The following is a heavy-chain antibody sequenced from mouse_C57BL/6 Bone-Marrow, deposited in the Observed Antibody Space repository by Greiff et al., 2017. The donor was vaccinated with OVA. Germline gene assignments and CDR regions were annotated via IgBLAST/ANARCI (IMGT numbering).Heavy chain of an antibody. CDR3: ARPLIYYGTLWYFDV. Sequence: QVQLQQSGAELAKPGASVKLSCKASGYTFTSYWMHWVKQRPGQGLEWIGYINPSSGYTKYNQKFKDKATLTADKPSSTAYMQLSSLTYEDSAVYYCARPLIYYGTLWYFDVWGTGTTVTVSS. CDR1: GYTFTSYW. D-gene: IGHD2-1*01. J-gene: IGHJ1*03. V-gene: IGHV1-7*01. CDR2: INPSSGYT.